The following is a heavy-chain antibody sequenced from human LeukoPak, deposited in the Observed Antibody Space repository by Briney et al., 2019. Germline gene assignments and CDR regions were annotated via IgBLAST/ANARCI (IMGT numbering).Heavy chain of an antibody. D-gene: IGHD1-26*01. J-gene: IGHJ4*02. CDR1: GYSISSGYY. Sequence: SETLSLTCTVSGYSISSGYYWGWIRQPPGKGLEWIGSIYYSGSTYYNPSLKSRVTISVDTSKNQFSLKLSSVTAADTAVYYCARARIVGATAFDYWGQGTLVTVSS. CDR3: ARARIVGATAFDY. V-gene: IGHV4-38-2*02. CDR2: IYYSGST.